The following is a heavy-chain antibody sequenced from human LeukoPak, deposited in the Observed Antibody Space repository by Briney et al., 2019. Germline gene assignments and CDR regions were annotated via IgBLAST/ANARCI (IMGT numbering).Heavy chain of an antibody. J-gene: IGHJ3*02. V-gene: IGHV3-48*02. CDR2: ISSSSSTI. Sequence: PGGSLTLSCAASGFTFSRYSMNWVRQAPGKGLEWVSYISSSSSTIYYVDSVKGRFTISRDNAKNSLYLQMNSLRDEDTAVYYCAGDLGYGDYGDAFDIWGQGTMVTASS. CDR3: AGDLGYGDYGDAFDI. CDR1: GFTFSRYS. D-gene: IGHD4-17*01.